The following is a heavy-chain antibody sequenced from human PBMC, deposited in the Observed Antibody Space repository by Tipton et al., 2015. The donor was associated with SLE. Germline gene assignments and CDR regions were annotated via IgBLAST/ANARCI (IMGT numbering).Heavy chain of an antibody. J-gene: IGHJ5*02. Sequence: TLSLTCAVYGGSFSGYYWSWIRQPPGKGLEWIGSIYHSGSTYYNPSLKSRVTISVDTSKNQFSLKLSSVTAADTAVYYCARGSYGSGRDWFDPWGQGTLVTVSS. CDR3: ARGSYGSGRDWFDP. V-gene: IGHV4-34*01. CDR2: IYHSGST. CDR1: GGSFSGYY. D-gene: IGHD3-10*01.